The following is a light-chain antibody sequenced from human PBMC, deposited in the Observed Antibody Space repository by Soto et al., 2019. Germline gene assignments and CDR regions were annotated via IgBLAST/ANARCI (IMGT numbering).Light chain of an antibody. CDR3: ETWGSSTRV. CDR2: LEGSGSY. J-gene: IGLJ2*01. V-gene: IGLV4-60*02. Sequence: QAVVTQSPSASASLGSSVKLTCTLSSGHSNYIIAGHQQQPGQAPRYLMKLEGSGSYNKGSGVPDRFSGSSSGADRYLTMSNLQFEDEDDYYCETWGSSTRVFGGGTKLTVL. CDR1: SGHSNYI.